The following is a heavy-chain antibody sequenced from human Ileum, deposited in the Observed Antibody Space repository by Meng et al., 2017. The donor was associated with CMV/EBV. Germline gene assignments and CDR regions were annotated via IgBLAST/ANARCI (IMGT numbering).Heavy chain of an antibody. CDR2: ISYDGSNK. CDR3: ARGTYYDFWSGYYTWGYFDY. CDR1: GFTFSSYA. Sequence: GESLKISCAASGFTFSSYAMHWVRQAPGKGLEWVAVISYDGSNKYYADSVKGRFTISRDNSKNTLYLQMNSLRAEDTAVYYCARGTYYDFWSGYYTWGYFDYWGQGTLVTVSS. J-gene: IGHJ4*02. V-gene: IGHV3-30*04. D-gene: IGHD3-3*01.